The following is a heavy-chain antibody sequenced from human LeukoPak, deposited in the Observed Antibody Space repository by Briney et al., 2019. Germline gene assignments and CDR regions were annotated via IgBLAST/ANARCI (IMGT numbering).Heavy chain of an antibody. D-gene: IGHD3/OR15-3a*01. J-gene: IGHJ4*02. CDR3: TRWSGYADS. V-gene: IGHV3-23*01. CDR2: YSGSSGNT. Sequence: GGSLRLSCEASGFSTRSYGITWVRQVPGKGLEWVSGYSGSSGNTYYRDSVKGRFTISRDNSKNTVYLQMNSLRVEDTAIYYCTRWSGYADSWGQGTRVAVPS. CDR1: GFSTRSYG.